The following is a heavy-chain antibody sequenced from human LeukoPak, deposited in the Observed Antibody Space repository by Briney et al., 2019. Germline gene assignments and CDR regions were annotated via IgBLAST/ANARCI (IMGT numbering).Heavy chain of an antibody. Sequence: ASVKVSCKASGYTFTTYAMNWVRQAPGQGLEWMGWINPNSGGTNYAQKFQGRVTMTRDTSISTAYMELSRLRSDDTAVYYCARDAPYCSSTSCYGAWGQGTLVTVSS. CDR2: INPNSGGT. CDR1: GYTFTTYA. CDR3: ARDAPYCSSTSCYGA. J-gene: IGHJ4*02. V-gene: IGHV1-2*02. D-gene: IGHD2-2*01.